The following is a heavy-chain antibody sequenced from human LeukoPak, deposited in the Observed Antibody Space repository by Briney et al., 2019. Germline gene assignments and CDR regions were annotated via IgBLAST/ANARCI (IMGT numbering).Heavy chain of an antibody. D-gene: IGHD6-6*01. V-gene: IGHV3-21*01. CDR1: GFTVSTSV. Sequence: PGASLRLSCAASGFTVSTSVMHWVRQAPGKGLEWVSSISSSSSYIYYADSVKGRFTISRDNAKNSLYLQMNSLRAEDTAVYYCARVIEYSSSSGGHYYYYYMDVWGKGTTVTVSS. CDR3: ARVIEYSSSSGGHYYYYYMDV. J-gene: IGHJ6*03. CDR2: ISSSSSYI.